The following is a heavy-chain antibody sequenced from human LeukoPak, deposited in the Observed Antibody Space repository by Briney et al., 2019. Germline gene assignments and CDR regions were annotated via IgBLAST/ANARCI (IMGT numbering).Heavy chain of an antibody. Sequence: GGSLRLSCAASGFTFSSYAMSWVRQAPGKGLEWVANIKQDGSEKYYVDSVKGRFTISRDNAKNSLYLQMNSLRAEDTAVYYCARGFGPSRPFDSWGQGTLVTVSS. D-gene: IGHD3-10*01. CDR1: GFTFSSYA. CDR3: ARGFGPSRPFDS. CDR2: IKQDGSEK. V-gene: IGHV3-7*01. J-gene: IGHJ4*02.